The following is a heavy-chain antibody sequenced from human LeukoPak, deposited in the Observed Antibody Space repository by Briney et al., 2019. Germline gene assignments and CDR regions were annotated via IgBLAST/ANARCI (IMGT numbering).Heavy chain of an antibody. Sequence: SVKVSCKASGGTFSSYAISWVRQAPGQGLEWMGGIIPIFGTANYAQKFQGRVTITRNTSISTAYMELSSLRSEDTAVYYCTRGTIFGVVIIGDFSFDYWGQGTLVTVSS. CDR1: GGTFSSYA. V-gene: IGHV1-69*05. J-gene: IGHJ4*02. CDR3: TRGTIFGVVIIGDFSFDY. CDR2: IIPIFGTA. D-gene: IGHD3-3*01.